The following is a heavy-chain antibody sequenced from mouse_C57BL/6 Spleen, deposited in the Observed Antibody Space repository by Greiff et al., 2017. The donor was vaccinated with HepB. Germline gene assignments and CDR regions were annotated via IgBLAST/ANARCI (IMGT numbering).Heavy chain of an antibody. V-gene: IGHV2-5*01. CDR1: GFSLTSYG. D-gene: IGHD1-1*01. CDR3: AKNPMITTVVATDYYAMDY. Sequence: VKVEESGPGLVQPSQSLSITCTVSGFSLTSYGVHWVRQSPGKGLEWLGVIWRGGSTDYNAAFMSRLSITKDNSKSQVFFKMNSLQADDTAIYYCAKNPMITTVVATDYYAMDYWGQGTSVTVSS. J-gene: IGHJ4*01. CDR2: IWRGGST.